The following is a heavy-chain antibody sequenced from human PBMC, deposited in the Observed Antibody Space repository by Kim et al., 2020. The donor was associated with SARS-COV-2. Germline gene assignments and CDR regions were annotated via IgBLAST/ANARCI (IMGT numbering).Heavy chain of an antibody. J-gene: IGHJ5*02. CDR1: GFTFSSYG. V-gene: IGHV3-30*18. CDR2: ISYDGSNK. CDR3: AKDLPSSTNPFDP. Sequence: GGSLRLSCAASGFTFSSYGMHWVRQAPGKGLEWVAVISYDGSNKYYADSVKGRFTISRDNSKNTLYLQMNSLRAEDTAVYYCAKDLPSSTNPFDPWGQGTLVTVSS. D-gene: IGHD2-2*01.